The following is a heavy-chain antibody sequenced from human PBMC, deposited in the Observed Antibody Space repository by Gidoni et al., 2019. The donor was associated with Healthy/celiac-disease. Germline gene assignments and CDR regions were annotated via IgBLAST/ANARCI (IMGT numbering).Heavy chain of an antibody. CDR3: ARDAVWFGDFDY. CDR1: GVTFSSHA. Sequence: QVQLVESGGGVVQPGRSLRLSCAASGVTFSSHAMHWVRQAPGKGLGWVAVISYDGSNKYYADSVKGRFTISRDNSKNTLYLQMNSLRAEDTAVYYCARDAVWFGDFDYWGQGTLVTVSS. D-gene: IGHD3-10*01. J-gene: IGHJ4*02. CDR2: ISYDGSNK. V-gene: IGHV3-30-3*01.